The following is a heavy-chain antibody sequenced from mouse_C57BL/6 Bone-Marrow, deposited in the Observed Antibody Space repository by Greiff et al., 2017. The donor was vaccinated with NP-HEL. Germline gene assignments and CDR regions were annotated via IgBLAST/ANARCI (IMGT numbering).Heavy chain of an antibody. D-gene: IGHD2-2*01. J-gene: IGHJ4*01. CDR2: FYPGSGTI. CDR1: GYPFTSYG. V-gene: IGHV1-81*01. CDR3: ARPMVTAKRYAVDY. Sequence: QVQLQQSGAELAKPGASVKLSCKASGYPFTSYGIRWVKQRTGQGLEWIGGFYPGSGTIYYNEKFKSQATLTADKSSSTAYMQIRRLSSEDSAVYFWARPMVTAKRYAVDYWGQGTSVTVSS.